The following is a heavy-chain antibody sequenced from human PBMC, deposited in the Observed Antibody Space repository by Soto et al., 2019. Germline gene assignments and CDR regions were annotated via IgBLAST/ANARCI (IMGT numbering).Heavy chain of an antibody. Sequence: QVQLVESGGGVVXPGXSLRLSXAAXGFXFSXYGXXWVRQAPGKGLEWVAVISYDGSNKYYADSVKGRFTISRDNSKNTLYLQMNSLRAEDTAVYYCAKGAREGYGDYCFDYWGQGTLVTVSS. CDR1: GFXFSXYG. J-gene: IGHJ4*02. CDR2: ISYDGSNK. CDR3: AKGAREGYGDYCFDY. D-gene: IGHD4-17*01. V-gene: IGHV3-30*18.